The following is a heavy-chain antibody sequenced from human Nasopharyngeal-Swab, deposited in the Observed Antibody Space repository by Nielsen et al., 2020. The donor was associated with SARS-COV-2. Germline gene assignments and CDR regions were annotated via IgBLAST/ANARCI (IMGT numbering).Heavy chain of an antibody. Sequence: ASVKVSCKASGYTFTSYDINWVRQATGQGLEWMGWMNPNSGNTGYAQKFQGRVTMTRNTSISTAYMELSSLGSEDTAVYYWASLKHSSGWYNWFDPWGQGTLVTVSS. CDR1: GYTFTSYD. V-gene: IGHV1-8*01. CDR2: MNPNSGNT. J-gene: IGHJ5*02. D-gene: IGHD6-19*01. CDR3: ASLKHSSGWYNWFDP.